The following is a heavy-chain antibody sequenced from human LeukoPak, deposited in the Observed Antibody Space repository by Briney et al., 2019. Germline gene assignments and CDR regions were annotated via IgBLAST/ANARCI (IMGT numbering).Heavy chain of an antibody. D-gene: IGHD3-10*01. CDR3: AKDSYFRGSGSYIDY. CDR2: ISWNRGNI. CDR1: GFTFDDYA. Sequence: GGSLRLSCAVSGFTFDDYAMHWVRQAPGKGLEWVSSISWNRGNIDYADPVKGRFTISRDNAKNTLYLQMHSLRAEDTALYYCAKDSYFRGSGSYIDYWGQGTLVTVSS. V-gene: IGHV3-9*01. J-gene: IGHJ4*02.